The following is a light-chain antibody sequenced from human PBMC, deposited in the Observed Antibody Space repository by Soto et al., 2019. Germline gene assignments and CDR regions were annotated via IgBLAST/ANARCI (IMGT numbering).Light chain of an antibody. V-gene: IGKV3-20*01. CDR3: QQYAASPLT. Sequence: ENVLTQSPGTLSLSPGERATLSCRASQSVGRNYIAWFQQKPGQAPRLLMHTASVRATGIPDRFSGSGSGTDFTLTISRLEPEHFAVFYCQQYAASPLTFGGGTKVEI. J-gene: IGKJ4*01. CDR1: QSVGRNY. CDR2: TAS.